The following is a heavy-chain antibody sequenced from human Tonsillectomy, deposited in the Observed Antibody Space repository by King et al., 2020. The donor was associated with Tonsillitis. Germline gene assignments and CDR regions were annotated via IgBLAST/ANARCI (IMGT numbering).Heavy chain of an antibody. CDR1: GFTFDDYS. J-gene: IGHJ2*01. D-gene: IGHD3-9*01. Sequence: VQLVESGGGLVQPGGSLRLPCAASGFTFDDYSMNWARQAPGKGLEWVSYISTSSRTIYYTDSVKGRFTISRDNAKNSLYLRMNNLRDEDTAVYYCASDSGTYYDILTGYPYWYFDLWGRGTLVTVSS. CDR2: ISTSSRTI. CDR3: ASDSGTYYDILTGYPYWYFDL. V-gene: IGHV3-48*02.